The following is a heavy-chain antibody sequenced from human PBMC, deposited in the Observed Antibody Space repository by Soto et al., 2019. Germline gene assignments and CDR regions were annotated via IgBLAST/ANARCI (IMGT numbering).Heavy chain of an antibody. Sequence: KESGPTLVKPTQTLTLTCTFSGFSLSTSGVAVGWMRQPPGKALEWLALIYWDDDKRYSPSMKGRLTITRDTSKNQVVLIMTNMDPEDTATYYCAHRLTATAFDIWGQGTMVTVSS. CDR1: GFSLSTSGVA. V-gene: IGHV2-5*02. CDR2: IYWDDDK. J-gene: IGHJ3*02. D-gene: IGHD2-21*02. CDR3: AHRLTATAFDI.